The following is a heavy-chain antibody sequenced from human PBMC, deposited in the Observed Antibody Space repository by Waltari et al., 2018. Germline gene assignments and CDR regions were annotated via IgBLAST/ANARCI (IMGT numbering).Heavy chain of an antibody. J-gene: IGHJ3*02. Sequence: QVQLQESGPGLVKPSQTLSLTCTVSGGSISSGSYYWSWIRQPAGKGLEWIGSIYHSGRPYYTPSLKSGVTISVDTSKYQFSRKLSSVTAADTAVYYCASRTPTAMVTADAFDIWGQGTMVTVSS. V-gene: IGHV4-61*02. D-gene: IGHD5-18*01. CDR2: IYHSGRP. CDR3: ASRTPTAMVTADAFDI. CDR1: GGSISSGSYY.